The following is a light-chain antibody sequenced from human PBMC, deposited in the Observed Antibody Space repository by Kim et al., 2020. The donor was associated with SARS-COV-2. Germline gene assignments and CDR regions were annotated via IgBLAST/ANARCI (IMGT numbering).Light chain of an antibody. Sequence: DIQMTQSPSSLSASVGDRVTITCRASQSISSYLNWYQHKPGKAPNLLIYAASSLQRGVPSRFSGSGSGTDFTLSISSLQPEDFATYYCQQSYTTPPTFGGGTKVEIK. V-gene: IGKV1-39*01. CDR2: AAS. CDR1: QSISSY. J-gene: IGKJ4*01. CDR3: QQSYTTPPT.